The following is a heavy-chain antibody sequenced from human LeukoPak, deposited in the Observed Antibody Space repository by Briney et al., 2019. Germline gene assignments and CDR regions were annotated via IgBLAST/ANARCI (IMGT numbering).Heavy chain of an antibody. J-gene: IGHJ4*02. CDR2: ISYDGSNK. V-gene: IGHV3-30*18. CDR3: AKDGTRYGGHFDY. D-gene: IGHD1-26*01. CDR1: GFTFSSYG. Sequence: GGSLRLSCAASGFTFSSYGMHWVRQAPGKGLEWVAVISYDGSNKYYADSVKGRFTISRDNSKNTLYLQMNSLRAEDTAVYYCAKDGTRYGGHFDYWGQGTLVTVSS.